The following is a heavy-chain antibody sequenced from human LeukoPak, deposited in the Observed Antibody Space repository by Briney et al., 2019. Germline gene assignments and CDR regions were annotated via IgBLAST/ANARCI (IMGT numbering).Heavy chain of an antibody. CDR3: ATHPGGYCSSTSCYTGGYFTY. V-gene: IGHV4-39*01. J-gene: IGHJ4*02. CDR1: GGSISSSTYY. D-gene: IGHD2-2*02. Sequence: SETLSLTCTVSGGSISSSTYYWGLIHQPPGKGLEWIGSIYYSGSTYYNPSLKSRVTISVDTSKNQFSLKLTSVTAVDTAVYYCATHPGGYCSSTSCYTGGYFTYWGQGTLVTVSS. CDR2: IYYSGST.